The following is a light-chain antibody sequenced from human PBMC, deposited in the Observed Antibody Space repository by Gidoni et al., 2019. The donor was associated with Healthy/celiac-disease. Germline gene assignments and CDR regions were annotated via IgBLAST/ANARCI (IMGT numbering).Light chain of an antibody. Sequence: ETVLTQSPATLSLSPGERATLSCRASQSVSSYLAWYQQKPGQAPRLLIYDASNRATGIPARFSGSGSGTDFTLTISLLEPDDFALYYCQQRSNWPWTFGQGTKVEIK. CDR2: DAS. J-gene: IGKJ1*01. CDR1: QSVSSY. V-gene: IGKV3-11*01. CDR3: QQRSNWPWT.